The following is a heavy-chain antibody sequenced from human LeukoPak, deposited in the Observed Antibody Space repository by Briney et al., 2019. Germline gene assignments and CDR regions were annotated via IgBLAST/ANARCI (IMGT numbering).Heavy chain of an antibody. CDR2: ISGSGGST. V-gene: IGHV3-23*01. D-gene: IGHD3-22*01. J-gene: IGHJ4*02. Sequence: PGGSLRLSCAASGFTFSNYAMSWVRQAPGKGLEWVSAISGSGGSTYYADSVKGRFTISRDNSKNTLYLQMNSLRAEDTAVYYCARSITMIVVVITYFDYWGQGTLVTVSS. CDR1: GFTFSNYA. CDR3: ARSITMIVVVITYFDY.